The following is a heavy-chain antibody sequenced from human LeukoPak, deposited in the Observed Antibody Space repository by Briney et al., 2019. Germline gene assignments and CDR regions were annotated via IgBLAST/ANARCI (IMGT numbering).Heavy chain of an antibody. J-gene: IGHJ4*02. CDR1: GYTFTGYY. CDR2: INPNSGGT. CDR3: ARDYYGSGSYSSRVPGY. Sequence: GASVKVSCKASGYTFTGYYMHWVRQAPGQGLEWMGWINPNSGGTNYAQKFQGRVTMTRDTSISTAYMELSRLRSDDTAVYYCARDYYGSGSYSSRVPGYWGQGTLVTVSS. V-gene: IGHV1-2*02. D-gene: IGHD3-10*01.